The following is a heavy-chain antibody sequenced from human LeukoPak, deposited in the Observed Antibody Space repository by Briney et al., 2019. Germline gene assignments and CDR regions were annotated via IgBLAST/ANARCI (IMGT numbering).Heavy chain of an antibody. Sequence: SVKASCKASGGTFSSYAISWVRQAPGQGLEWMGGIIPIFGTANYAQKFQGRVTITTDESTSTAYMELSSLRSEDTAVYYCARGPDIVAYYYYYMDVWGKGTTVTVSS. CDR3: ARGPDIVAYYYYYMDV. CDR2: IIPIFGTA. CDR1: GGTFSSYA. V-gene: IGHV1-69*05. D-gene: IGHD2-15*01. J-gene: IGHJ6*03.